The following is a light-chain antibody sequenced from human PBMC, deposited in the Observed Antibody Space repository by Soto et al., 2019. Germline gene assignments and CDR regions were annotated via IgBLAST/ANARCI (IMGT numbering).Light chain of an antibody. J-gene: IGKJ5*01. CDR3: KQRSNWRIT. CDR2: GAS. CDR1: QSVDIN. Sequence: EIVLTQSPGTLSVSPGDRVTLSCRASQSVDINLAWYQQRAGQAPRLLVYGASTKATGIPARFSGSGSGTDFTLTIRSLEPEEFAIYYCKQRSNWRITFGQGTRLEN. V-gene: IGKV3-11*01.